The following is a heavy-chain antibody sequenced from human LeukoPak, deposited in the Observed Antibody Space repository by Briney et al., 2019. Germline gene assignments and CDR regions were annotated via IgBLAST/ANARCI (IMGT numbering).Heavy chain of an antibody. CDR3: ARDYGKKQWPSRRPPSYFDY. D-gene: IGHD6-19*01. V-gene: IGHV4-4*07. CDR2: IYTSGST. J-gene: IGHJ4*02. Sequence: SETLSLTCTVSGGSISSYYWSWIRQPAGKGLEWIGRIYTSGSTNYNPSLKSRVTMSVDTSKNQFSPKLSSVTAADTAVYYCARDYGKKQWPSRRPPSYFDYWGQGILVTVSS. CDR1: GGSISSYY.